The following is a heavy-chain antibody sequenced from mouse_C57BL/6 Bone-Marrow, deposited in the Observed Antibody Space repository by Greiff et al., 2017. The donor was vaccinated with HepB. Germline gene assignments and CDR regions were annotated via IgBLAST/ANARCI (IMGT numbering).Heavy chain of an antibody. Sequence: QVQLKESGAELVKPGASVKLSCKASGYTFTEYTIHWVKQRSGQGLEWIGWFYPGSGSIKYNEKFKDKATLTADKSSSTVYMELSRLTSEDSAVYFCARHEEGYYYGSPWFAYWGQGTLVTVSA. CDR3: ARHEEGYYYGSPWFAY. CDR2: FYPGSGSI. V-gene: IGHV1-62-2*01. D-gene: IGHD1-1*01. J-gene: IGHJ3*01. CDR1: GYTFTEYT.